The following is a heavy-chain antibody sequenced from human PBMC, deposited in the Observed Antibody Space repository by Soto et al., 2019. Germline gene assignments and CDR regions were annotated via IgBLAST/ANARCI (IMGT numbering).Heavy chain of an antibody. V-gene: IGHV3-13*04. Sequence: GGSLRLSCAASGFTFSSYAMSWVRQGTGKGLEWVSAIGTTGDTYYAGSVKGRFTISRENAKNSLYLQMNSLRAGDTAIYFCARAIGPTLFDYWGQGTLVTVSS. D-gene: IGHD3-22*01. CDR2: IGTTGDT. CDR1: GFTFSSYA. J-gene: IGHJ4*02. CDR3: ARAIGPTLFDY.